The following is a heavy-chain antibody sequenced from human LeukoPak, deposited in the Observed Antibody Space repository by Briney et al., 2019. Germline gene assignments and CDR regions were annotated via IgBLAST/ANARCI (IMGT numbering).Heavy chain of an antibody. CDR1: GFIFSDYY. CDR3: ARGPNHYDYYDLDV. J-gene: IGHJ6*02. V-gene: IGHV3-11*01. Sequence: GGSLRLSCAASGFIFSDYYMSWIRQAPGKGLEWVSYISRSDTTVYYADSVKGRFTVSGDDAESSLYLQMNSLGAEDSAVYYCARGPNHYDYYDLDVWGQGTTVIVSS. CDR2: ISRSDTTV.